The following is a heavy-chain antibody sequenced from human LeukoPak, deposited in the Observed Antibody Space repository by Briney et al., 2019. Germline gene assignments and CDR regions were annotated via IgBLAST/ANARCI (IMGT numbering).Heavy chain of an antibody. D-gene: IGHD3-10*01. CDR3: ARAYYYGSGSYAFDI. V-gene: IGHV4-39*07. CDR1: GGSISSSSYY. CDR2: IYYSGST. Sequence: SETLSLTCTVSGGSISSSSYYWGWIRQPPGKGLEWIGSIYYSGSTYYNPSLKSRVTISVDTSKSQFSLKLSSVTAADTAVYYCARAYYYGSGSYAFDIWGQGTMVTVSS. J-gene: IGHJ3*02.